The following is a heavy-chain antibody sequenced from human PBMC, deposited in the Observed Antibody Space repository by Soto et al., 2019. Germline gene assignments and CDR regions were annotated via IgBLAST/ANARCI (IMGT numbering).Heavy chain of an antibody. J-gene: IGHJ6*02. Sequence: SETLSLTCTVSGGSINSGDYYWTWVRQPPGKGLEWIGNIFHSGSTYYTPSLQSRVTISLDTSKNHFSLKLSSVTPADTAVYYCARDRYYGSGTYYNFYSGMDVWGQGTTVTVSS. CDR3: ARDRYYGSGTYYNFYSGMDV. V-gene: IGHV4-30-4*01. D-gene: IGHD3-10*01. CDR1: GGSINSGDYY. CDR2: IFHSGST.